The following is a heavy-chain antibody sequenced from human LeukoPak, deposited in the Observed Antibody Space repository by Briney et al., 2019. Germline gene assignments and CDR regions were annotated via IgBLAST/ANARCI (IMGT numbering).Heavy chain of an antibody. CDR1: GGSISSYY. CDR2: IYYSGST. V-gene: IGHV4-59*01. J-gene: IGHJ4*02. D-gene: IGHD3-3*01. CDR3: ARGGSRPSYYDIWSGLDY. Sequence: SETLSLTCTVSGGSISSYYWSWIRQPPGKGLEWIGYIYYSGSTNYNPSLKSRVTISVDTSKDQFSLKVSSVTAADTAVYYCARGGSRPSYYDIWSGLDYWGQGTLVTVSS.